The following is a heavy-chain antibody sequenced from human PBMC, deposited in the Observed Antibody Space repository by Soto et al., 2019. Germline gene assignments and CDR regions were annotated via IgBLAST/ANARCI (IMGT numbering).Heavy chain of an antibody. CDR1: GFTFRDYA. Sequence: QVQLVESGGGVVQPGRSLRLSCEASGFTFRDYAMHWVRQAPGKGLEWVAPIPSDGSAQHYADSVKGRFSISRDNSKNTLSLQMNSLRPEDAALYYCARAVAGQVRSAWTWLDYWGQGTLVTVSS. CDR2: IPSDGSAQ. D-gene: IGHD1-1*01. V-gene: IGHV3-30-3*01. CDR3: ARAVAGQVRSAWTWLDY. J-gene: IGHJ4*02.